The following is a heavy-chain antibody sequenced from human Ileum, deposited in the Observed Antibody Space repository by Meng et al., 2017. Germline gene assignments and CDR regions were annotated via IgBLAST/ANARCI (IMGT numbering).Heavy chain of an antibody. CDR1: GFSFSTYA. CDR3: AKVLVPTSRDQYFPH. Sequence: GESLKISCVASGFSFSTYAMNWVRQVPGKGLEWVSAISGSGGDTMYADSVRGQVTISRDNHMNTMYLQMNSLRAEDTAVYFCAKVLVPTSRDQYFPHWGPGTLVTVSS. CDR2: ISGSGGDT. V-gene: IGHV3-23*01. J-gene: IGHJ1*01. D-gene: IGHD2-8*01.